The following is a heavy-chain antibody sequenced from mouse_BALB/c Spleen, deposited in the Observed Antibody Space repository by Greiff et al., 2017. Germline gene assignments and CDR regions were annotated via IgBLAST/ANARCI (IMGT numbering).Heavy chain of an antibody. J-gene: IGHJ3*01. CDR3: ASAWTTATDWFAY. CDR1: GYTFTCYW. V-gene: IGHV1S132*01. Sequence: VQLQQSGAELVKPGASVKLSCKSSGYTFTCYWFQWVQQRPGQGLGWIGEIFPGTGNTYYNEKFKGKATLTIDTASCTAYMQLSSLTSEDSAVYFCASAWTTATDWFAYWGQGTLVTVSA. CDR2: IFPGTGNT. D-gene: IGHD1-2*01.